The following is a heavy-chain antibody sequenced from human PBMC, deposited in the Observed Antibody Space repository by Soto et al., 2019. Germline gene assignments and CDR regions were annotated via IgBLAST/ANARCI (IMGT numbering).Heavy chain of an antibody. D-gene: IGHD2-8*02. CDR1: GVSISRGGSY. CDR3: ARSLVGAQSPTDS. J-gene: IGHJ4*02. CDR2: IYYTGET. Sequence: QVQLQESGPGLVKPSQTLSLTCTVSGVSISRGGSYWGWVRQHPGKGLEWVGYIYYTGETFFNPSLGSRLTMSAYTSMNQFSLNLSSVTAADTAVYYCARSLVGAQSPTDSWGQGTLVTVSA. V-gene: IGHV4-31*03.